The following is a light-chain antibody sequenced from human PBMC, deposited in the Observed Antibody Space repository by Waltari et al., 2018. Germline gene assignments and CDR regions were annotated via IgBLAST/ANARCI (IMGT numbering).Light chain of an antibody. J-gene: IGLJ1*01. Sequence: QSALTQPPSASGSPGQSVTISCTGTSSDVGGYNYVSWYQQHPGKAPKLMIYEVSKRPSGVPDRFSGCKVGNTASLTVSGLQAEDEADYYCSSYAGSNNYVFGTGTKVTVL. CDR2: EVS. CDR1: SSDVGGYNY. V-gene: IGLV2-8*01. CDR3: SSYAGSNNYV.